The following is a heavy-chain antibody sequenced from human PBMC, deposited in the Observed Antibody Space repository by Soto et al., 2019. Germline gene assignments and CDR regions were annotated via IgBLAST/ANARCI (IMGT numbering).Heavy chain of an antibody. CDR3: ATLRGLGVVSPYFDY. CDR1: GASINNYH. V-gene: IGHV4-59*08. Sequence: SETLSLTCTDSGASINNYHWTWIRQPPGKGLEWIAYIYYTGITNFNPSLKSRVAISMDTSKNQFSLKLRSVTAADTAVYFCATLRGLGVVSPYFDYWGQGLMVTVSS. CDR2: IYYTGIT. J-gene: IGHJ4*02. D-gene: IGHD3-10*01.